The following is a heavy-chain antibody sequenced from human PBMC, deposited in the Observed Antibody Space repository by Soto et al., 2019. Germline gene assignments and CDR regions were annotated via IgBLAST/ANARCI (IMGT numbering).Heavy chain of an antibody. V-gene: IGHV3-33*01. Sequence: QVQLVESGGGVVQPGRSLRLSCAASGFTFSSYGMYWVRQAPGKGLEWVAVIWYDGSNKYYADSVKGRFTISRDNSKNTLYLQMNSLRAEDTAVYYCARLIVGATSSYFDYWGQGTLVTVSS. CDR1: GFTFSSYG. CDR2: IWYDGSNK. CDR3: ARLIVGATSSYFDY. D-gene: IGHD1-26*01. J-gene: IGHJ4*02.